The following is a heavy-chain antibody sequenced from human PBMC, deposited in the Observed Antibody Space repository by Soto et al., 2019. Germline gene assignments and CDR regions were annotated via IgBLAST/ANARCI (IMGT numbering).Heavy chain of an antibody. CDR2: INPSGGST. CDR3: ARDRTSSCWYDGIDC. J-gene: IGHJ4*02. CDR1: GYTFTSYY. Sequence: QVQLVQSGAEVKKPGDSVKVSCKASGYTFTSYYMHWVRQAPGQWLEWMGIINPSGGSTSYAQKFQGRVTMTRDTSTSTVYMELSSLRSEDTAVYYCARDRTSSCWYDGIDCWGQGTLVTVYS. D-gene: IGHD6-19*01. V-gene: IGHV1-46*01.